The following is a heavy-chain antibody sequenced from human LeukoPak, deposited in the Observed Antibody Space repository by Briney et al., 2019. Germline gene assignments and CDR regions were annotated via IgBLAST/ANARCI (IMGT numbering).Heavy chain of an antibody. CDR1: GFTFSSYA. D-gene: IGHD1-14*01. CDR2: ISHDGSTK. V-gene: IGHV3-30-3*01. Sequence: PGGSLRLSCAASGFTFSSYAMHWVRQAPGKGPEWVAVISHDGSTKYYADSVKGRFTISRDNSKNTLYLQMSSLRVEDTAIYYCARVPIPGAPDYFDYWGQGTLVTVSS. CDR3: ARVPIPGAPDYFDY. J-gene: IGHJ4*02.